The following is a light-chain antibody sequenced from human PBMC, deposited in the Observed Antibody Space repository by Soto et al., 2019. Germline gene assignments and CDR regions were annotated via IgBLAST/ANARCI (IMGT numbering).Light chain of an antibody. J-gene: IGLJ1*01. CDR3: GSYSSGTTLEV. CDR1: SADVGGYDF. V-gene: IGLV2-14*01. Sequence: QSVLTQPASVSGSPGQSITISCTGTSADVGGYDFVSWYQQHPGKPPQLIIYEVSYRPSGVSSRISASKSGNTASLTISGLQVEDEATYFCGSYSSGTTLEVFGSGTKVTVL. CDR2: EVS.